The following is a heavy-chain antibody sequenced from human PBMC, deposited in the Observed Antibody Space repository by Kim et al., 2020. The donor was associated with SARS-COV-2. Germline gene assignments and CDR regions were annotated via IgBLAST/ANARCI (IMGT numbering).Heavy chain of an antibody. Sequence: GGSLRLSCAASGFTFSNAWMSWVRQAPGKGLEWVGRIKSKTDGGTTDYAAPVKGRFTISRDDSKNTLYLQMNSLKTEDTAVYYCTTDLTDVLLWFGEFLSSVDVWGQGTTVTVSS. CDR2: IKSKTDGGTT. D-gene: IGHD3-10*01. CDR1: GFTFSNAW. V-gene: IGHV3-15*01. J-gene: IGHJ6*02. CDR3: TTDLTDVLLWFGEFLSSVDV.